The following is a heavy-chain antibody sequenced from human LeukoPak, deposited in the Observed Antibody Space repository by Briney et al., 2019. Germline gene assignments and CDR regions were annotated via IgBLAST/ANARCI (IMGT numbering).Heavy chain of an antibody. D-gene: IGHD2-15*01. CDR2: IYSGGST. Sequence: PGGSLRLSCAASGFTVSSNYMSWVRQAPGKGLEWVSVIYSGGSTYYADSVKGRFTISRDNSKNTLYLQMNSLRAEDTAVYYCARWATYCSGGSCHDYGMDVWGQGTTVTVSS. J-gene: IGHJ6*02. V-gene: IGHV3-53*01. CDR1: GFTVSSNY. CDR3: ARWATYCSGGSCHDYGMDV.